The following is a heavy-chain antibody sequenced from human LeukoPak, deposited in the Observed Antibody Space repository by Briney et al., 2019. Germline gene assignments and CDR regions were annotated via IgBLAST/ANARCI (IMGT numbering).Heavy chain of an antibody. CDR2: IYCDDDK. CDR1: EFSLSTSGVG. Sequence: SGPTLVKPTQTLTLTCTFSEFSLSTSGVGVGWIRQPPGKALEWLALIYCDDDKRYSPSLKSRLTITKDTSKNQVVITMTNMVPVDTGTYCCEHGYYYYYMDVWGKGTTVTVSS. CDR3: EHGYYYYYMDV. J-gene: IGHJ6*03. V-gene: IGHV2-5*02.